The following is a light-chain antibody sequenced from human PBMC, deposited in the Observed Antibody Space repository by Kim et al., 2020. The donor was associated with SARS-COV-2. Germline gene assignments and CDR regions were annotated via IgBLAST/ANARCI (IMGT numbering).Light chain of an antibody. J-gene: IGLJ3*02. CDR3: YSAADNNLV. V-gene: IGLV3-27*01. Sequence: VSPGQTARITCSEDVLAKKYARWFQQKPGQAPVLVIYKDSERPSGIPERFSGSSSGTTVTLTISGAQVEDEADYYCYSAADNNLVFGGGTQLTVL. CDR2: KDS. CDR1: VLAKKY.